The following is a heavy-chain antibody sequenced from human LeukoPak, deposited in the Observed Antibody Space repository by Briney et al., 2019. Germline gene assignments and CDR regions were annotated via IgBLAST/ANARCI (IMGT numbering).Heavy chain of an antibody. V-gene: IGHV3-23*01. CDR2: ISGSGGST. CDR1: GFTFSSYA. J-gene: IGHJ4*02. D-gene: IGHD6-19*01. CDR3: ASPPRRQWLVEPPFDY. Sequence: GGSLRLSCAASGFTFSSYAMSWVRQAPGKGLEWVSAISGSGGSTYYADSVKGRFTTSRDNSKNTLYLQMNSLRAEDTAVYYRASPPRRQWLVEPPFDYWGQGTLVTVSS.